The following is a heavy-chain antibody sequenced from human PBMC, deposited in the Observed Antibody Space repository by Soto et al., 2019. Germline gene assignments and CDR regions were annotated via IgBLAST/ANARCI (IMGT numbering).Heavy chain of an antibody. V-gene: IGHV3-23*01. J-gene: IGHJ4*02. CDR2: ISGSGGST. Sequence: PGGSLRLSCAASGFTFSSYAMSWVRQAPGKGLEWVSAISGSGGSTYYADSVKGRFTISRDNSKNTLYLQMNSLRAEDTAVYYCAKDVVVVAASLRRWGSKFDSWGQGTLVTISS. CDR1: GFTFSSYA. CDR3: AKDVVVVAASLRRWGSKFDS. D-gene: IGHD2-15*01.